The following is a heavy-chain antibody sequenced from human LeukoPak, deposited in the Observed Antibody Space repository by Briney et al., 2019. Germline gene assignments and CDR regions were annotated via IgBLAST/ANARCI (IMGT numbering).Heavy chain of an antibody. D-gene: IGHD1/OR15-1a*01. V-gene: IGHV4-38-2*01. J-gene: IGHJ4*02. Sequence: PSETLSLTCAVSGSSIRSGYYWGWIRQPPGKGLEWIGSIYYSGSTYYNPSLKSRVTISVDTSKNQFSLKLSSVTAADTAVYYCARLGTGTNCFDYWGQGTLVTVSS. CDR2: IYYSGST. CDR1: GSSIRSGYY. CDR3: ARLGTGTNCFDY.